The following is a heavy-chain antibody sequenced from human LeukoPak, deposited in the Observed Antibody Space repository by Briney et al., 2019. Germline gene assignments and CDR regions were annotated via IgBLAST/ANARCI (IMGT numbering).Heavy chain of an antibody. D-gene: IGHD1-26*01. V-gene: IGHV3-15*01. CDR1: GFTFSNAW. J-gene: IGHJ4*02. Sequence: GGSLRLSCAASGFTFSNAWMSWVRQAPGKGLEWVGRIKSKTDGGTTDYAAPVKGRFTISRDDSKNTLYLQMNSLKTEDTAVYYCTTDVGYSESYYARYYFDYWGQGTLVTVSS. CDR2: IKSKTDGGTT. CDR3: TTDVGYSESYYARYYFDY.